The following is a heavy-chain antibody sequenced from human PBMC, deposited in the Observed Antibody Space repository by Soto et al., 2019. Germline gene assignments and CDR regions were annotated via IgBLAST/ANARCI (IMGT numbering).Heavy chain of an antibody. J-gene: IGHJ4*02. CDR1: GFTFSSYG. V-gene: IGHV3-30*18. D-gene: IGHD2-15*01. CDR3: AKETYSGPLDY. Sequence: QVQLVESGGGVVQPGRSLRLSCAASGFTFSSYGMHWVRQAPGKGLEWVAVISYDGSNKYYADSVKGRFTISRDNSKNTLYLQMNSLRAEDTAVFYYAKETYSGPLDYWGQATLATVSS. CDR2: ISYDGSNK.